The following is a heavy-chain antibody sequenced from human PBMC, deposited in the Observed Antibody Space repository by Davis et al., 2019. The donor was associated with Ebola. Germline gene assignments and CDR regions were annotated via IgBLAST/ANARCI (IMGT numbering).Heavy chain of an antibody. CDR1: GLTFSRYG. D-gene: IGHD2/OR15-2a*01. V-gene: IGHV3-30*02. CDR2: IWFDGRNA. CDR3: TKVLSSYLDFYYGMGV. Sequence: GGSLRLSCVASGLTFSRYGMHWVRQTPGKGLEWVAFIWFDGRNAHYIDSVKGRFTISRDNSKNTLYLQMNSLRAEDTAVYYCTKVLSSYLDFYYGMGVWGRGTTVTVSS. J-gene: IGHJ6*04.